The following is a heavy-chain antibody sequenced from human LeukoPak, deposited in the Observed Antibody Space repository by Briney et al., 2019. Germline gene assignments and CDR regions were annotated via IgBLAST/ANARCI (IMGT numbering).Heavy chain of an antibody. Sequence: GGSLRLSCAASGFTFDDYGMSWVRQAPGKGLEWVGRIYGKTDGGTADYATAVKGRFTISRDDSKKTLYLQMNSLKIEDTAVYYCATGPLDYWGQGTLVTVSS. CDR3: ATGPLDY. J-gene: IGHJ4*02. V-gene: IGHV3-15*05. CDR1: GFTFDDYG. CDR2: IYGKTDGGTA.